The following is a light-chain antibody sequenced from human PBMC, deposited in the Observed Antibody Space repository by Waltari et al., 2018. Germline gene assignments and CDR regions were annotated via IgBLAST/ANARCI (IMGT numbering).Light chain of an antibody. Sequence: SYVLTQPPSVSVAPGQTATFACGGQRLGSKSVHWYQQKADQAPMLVLYDDTKRPSGVPERFSGSNSGNTATLTISRVEAGDEADYFCQVWDSSSNHGIFGGGTKLTVL. CDR3: QVWDSSSNHGI. CDR2: DDT. CDR1: RLGSKS. J-gene: IGLJ2*01. V-gene: IGLV3-21*02.